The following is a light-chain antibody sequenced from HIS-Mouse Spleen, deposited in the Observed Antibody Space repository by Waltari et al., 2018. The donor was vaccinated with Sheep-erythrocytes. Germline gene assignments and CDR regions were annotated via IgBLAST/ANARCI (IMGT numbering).Light chain of an antibody. Sequence: QSVLTQPPSVSGSPGQRVTISCTGSSSNIGAGYDVHWYQQRPGTAPKLLSDGNSHRPTGVPDRVSGSKSGTSASLAITGLQAEDEADYYCQSYDSSLSGWVFGGGTKLTVL. J-gene: IGLJ3*02. V-gene: IGLV1-40*01. CDR2: GNS. CDR1: SSNIGAGYD. CDR3: QSYDSSLSGWV.